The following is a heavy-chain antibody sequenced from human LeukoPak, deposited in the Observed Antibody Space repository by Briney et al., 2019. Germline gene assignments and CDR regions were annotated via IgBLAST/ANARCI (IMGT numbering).Heavy chain of an antibody. CDR1: GYTFTGYY. CDR3: ARDEGGNSGVSGY. J-gene: IGHJ4*02. D-gene: IGHD4-23*01. CDR2: INPNSGGT. Sequence: ASVKVPCKASGYTFTGYYIHWVRQAPGQGLEWMGWINPNSGGTNYAQKFQGRVTMTRDTSISTAYMELSRLRSDDTAVYYCARDEGGNSGVSGYWGQGTLVTVSS. V-gene: IGHV1-2*02.